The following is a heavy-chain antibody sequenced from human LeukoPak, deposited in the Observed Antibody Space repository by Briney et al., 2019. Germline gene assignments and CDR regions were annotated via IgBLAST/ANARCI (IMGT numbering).Heavy chain of an antibody. V-gene: IGHV3-21*01. CDR1: GFSFNSYS. Sequence: GGSLRLSCAASGFSFNSYSMNWVRQTPGKGLEWVSSISSTSSDIFHADSVKGRFTISRDNAKNSLYLQMNSLRVEDTAVYYCAKAGYSSGWGYFDYWGQGTLVTVSS. CDR3: AKAGYSSGWGYFDY. CDR2: ISSTSSDI. J-gene: IGHJ4*02. D-gene: IGHD6-19*01.